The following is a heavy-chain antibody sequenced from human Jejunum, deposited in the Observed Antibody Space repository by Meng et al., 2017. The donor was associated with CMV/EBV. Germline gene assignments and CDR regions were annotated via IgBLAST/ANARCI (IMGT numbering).Heavy chain of an antibody. J-gene: IGHJ5*02. CDR2: IYTDSGDT. Sequence: SCKASGYTFPNFAIHWVRPAPGQRLEWMGWIYTDSGDTKFSQKFQGRVSLTRDTPATTAYMELTSLRSEDTAVYYCARGVISYHDSWGQGTLVTVSS. CDR3: ARGVISYHDS. D-gene: IGHD3-16*01. CDR1: GYTFPNFA. V-gene: IGHV1-3*04.